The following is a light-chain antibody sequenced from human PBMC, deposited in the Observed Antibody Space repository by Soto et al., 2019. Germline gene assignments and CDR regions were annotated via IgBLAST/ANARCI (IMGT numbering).Light chain of an antibody. CDR3: QRYGTSLPLT. Sequence: EIVLTQSPGTLSLSPGDRATLSCRASQSVSSNYLAWYQQKPGQAPRLLIYGASSRATGIPDRFSGSGSGTDFTLIISRLEPEDFAVYYCQRYGTSLPLTFGGGTKVDIK. CDR1: QSVSSNY. V-gene: IGKV3-20*01. J-gene: IGKJ4*01. CDR2: GAS.